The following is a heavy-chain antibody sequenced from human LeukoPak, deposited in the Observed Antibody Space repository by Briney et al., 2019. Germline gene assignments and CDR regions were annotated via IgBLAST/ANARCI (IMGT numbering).Heavy chain of an antibody. CDR3: ARVAGYGVQLWFFDY. J-gene: IGHJ4*02. V-gene: IGHV4-59*01. Sequence: SETLSLTCTVSGGSISSYYWSWIRQPPGKGLEWIGYIYYSGGTNYNPSLKSRVTISVDTSKNQFSLKLSSVTAADTAVYYCARVAGYGVQLWFFDYWGQGTLVTVSS. D-gene: IGHD5-18*01. CDR1: GGSISSYY. CDR2: IYYSGGT.